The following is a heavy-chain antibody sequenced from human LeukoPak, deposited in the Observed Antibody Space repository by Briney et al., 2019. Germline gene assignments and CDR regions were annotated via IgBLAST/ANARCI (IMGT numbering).Heavy chain of an antibody. Sequence: SETLSLTCTVSGGSISSYYWSWIRQPAGKGLEWIRRIYTSGSTNYNPSLKSRVTMSVDTSKNQFSLKLSSVTAADTAVYYCARDWEYYDSSGYSEYFQHWGQGTLVTVSS. CDR2: IYTSGST. CDR1: GGSISSYY. CDR3: ARDWEYYDSSGYSEYFQH. J-gene: IGHJ1*01. D-gene: IGHD3-22*01. V-gene: IGHV4-4*07.